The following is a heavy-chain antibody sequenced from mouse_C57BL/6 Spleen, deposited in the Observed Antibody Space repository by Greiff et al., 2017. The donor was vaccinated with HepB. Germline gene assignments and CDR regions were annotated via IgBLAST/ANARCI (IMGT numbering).Heavy chain of an antibody. CDR2: ISSGGSYT. CDR1: GFTFSSYG. Sequence: EVKVVESGGDLVKPGGSLKLSCAASGFTFSSYGMSWVRQTPDKRLEWVATISSGGSYTYYPDSVKGRFTISRDNAKNTLYLQMSSLKSEDTAMYYCARDTTVVNYAMDYWGQGTSVTVSS. V-gene: IGHV5-6*01. J-gene: IGHJ4*01. CDR3: ARDTTVVNYAMDY. D-gene: IGHD1-1*01.